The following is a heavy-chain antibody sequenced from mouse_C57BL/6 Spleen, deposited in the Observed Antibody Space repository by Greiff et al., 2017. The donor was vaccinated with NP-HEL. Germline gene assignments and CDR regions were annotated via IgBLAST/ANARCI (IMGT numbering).Heavy chain of an antibody. CDR1: GYTFTSYW. CDR3: AREGGSISYWYFDV. J-gene: IGHJ1*03. CDR2: INPSNGGT. D-gene: IGHD1-1*01. V-gene: IGHV1-53*01. Sequence: QVQLQQPGTELVKPGASVKLSCKASGYTFTSYWMHWVKQRPGQGLEWIGNINPSNGGTNYNEKFKSKATLTVDKSSSTAYMQLSSLTSEDSAVYYCAREGGSISYWYFDVWGTGTTVTVSS.